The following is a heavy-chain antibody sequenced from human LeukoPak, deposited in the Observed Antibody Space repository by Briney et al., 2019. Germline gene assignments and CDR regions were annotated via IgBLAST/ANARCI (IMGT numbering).Heavy chain of an antibody. Sequence: PGGSLRLSCAASGFTFSSYAMSWVRQAPGKGLEWVSTINGGGAYTYYADSVKGRFTISRDNSKNTLYLQMTSLTAEDTAIYYCANSIAAARGYYFDYWGQGTLVTVSP. CDR3: ANSIAAARGYYFDY. J-gene: IGHJ4*02. CDR1: GFTFSSYA. D-gene: IGHD6-13*01. V-gene: IGHV3-23*01. CDR2: INGGGAYT.